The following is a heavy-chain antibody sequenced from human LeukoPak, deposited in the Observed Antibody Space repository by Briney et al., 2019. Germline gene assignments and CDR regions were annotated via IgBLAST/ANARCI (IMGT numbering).Heavy chain of an antibody. V-gene: IGHV3-23*01. CDR2: ISGSGSST. Sequence: GGSLSLSCAASGFTFSSYAMSWARQAPGKGGEWVSAISGSGSSTYSADSVKGRFTISRDNSKNTLYLQMNSLRGEDTAVYYCAKAVAAAGYHFYGMDVWGQGTTVTVSS. CDR3: AKAVAAAGYHFYGMDV. D-gene: IGHD6-13*01. CDR1: GFTFSSYA. J-gene: IGHJ6*02.